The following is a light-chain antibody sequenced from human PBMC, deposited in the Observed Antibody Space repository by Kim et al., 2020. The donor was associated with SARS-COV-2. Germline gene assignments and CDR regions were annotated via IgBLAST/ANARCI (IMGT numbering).Light chain of an antibody. Sequence: GQRVIISWSGSSSDIKSNPVSWYQQFPGTAPKVLIYTNNQRPSGVPARFSGSKSGTSASLAISGLQSEDEADYYCAAWDDSLTGWVFGGGTKLTVL. CDR2: TNN. J-gene: IGLJ3*02. V-gene: IGLV1-44*01. CDR1: SSDIKSNP. CDR3: AAWDDSLTGWV.